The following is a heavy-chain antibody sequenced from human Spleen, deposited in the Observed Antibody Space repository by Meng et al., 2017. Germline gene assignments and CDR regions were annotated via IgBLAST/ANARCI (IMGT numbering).Heavy chain of an antibody. CDR3: ARDWYYYDSSGYYRLDY. D-gene: IGHD3-22*01. Sequence: GGSLRLSCAASGFTFSSYNMHWVRQTPGEGLVWVSRINTDASITTYADSVKGRFTISRDDAKNTVYLQMNSLRAEDTAVYHCARDWYYYDSSGYYRLDYWGQGTLVTVSS. CDR1: GFTFSSYN. V-gene: IGHV3-74*03. J-gene: IGHJ4*02. CDR2: INTDASIT.